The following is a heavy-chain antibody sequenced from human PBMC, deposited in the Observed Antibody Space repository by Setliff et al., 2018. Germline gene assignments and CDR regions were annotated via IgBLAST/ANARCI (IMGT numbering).Heavy chain of an antibody. V-gene: IGHV4-39*01. D-gene: IGHD1-1*01. CDR1: GGSISSGAYY. CDR2: IYHGGKT. CDR3: ARTGTYRYFDS. Sequence: LSLTCTVSGGSISSGAYYWGWIRQPPGKGLEWIGRIYHGGKTYYNTSLESRLTISVDTSKNQFSLKLRSVTAADTAVYYCARTGTYRYFDSWGQGTLVTVSS. J-gene: IGHJ4*02.